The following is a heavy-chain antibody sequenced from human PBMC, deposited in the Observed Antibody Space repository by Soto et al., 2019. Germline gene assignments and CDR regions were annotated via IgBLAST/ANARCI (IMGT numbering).Heavy chain of an antibody. CDR3: ARNPLRYFDWLLYRANYYYYDMDV. J-gene: IGHJ6*03. D-gene: IGHD3-9*01. CDR1: GGSFSGYY. V-gene: IGHV4-34*01. Sequence: SETLSLTCAVYGGSFSGYYWSWIRQPPGKGLEWIGEINHSGSTNYNPSLKSRVTISVDTSKNQFSLKLSSVTAADTAVYYCARNPLRYFDWLLYRANYYYYDMDVWGKGTTVTVSS. CDR2: INHSGST.